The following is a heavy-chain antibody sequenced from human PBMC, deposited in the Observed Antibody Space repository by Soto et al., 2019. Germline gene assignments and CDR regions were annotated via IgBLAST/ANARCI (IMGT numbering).Heavy chain of an antibody. D-gene: IGHD6-19*01. J-gene: IGHJ6*02. CDR3: ARLPGALVAVLYIYPLDGREAMSDVDV. CDR1: GFTFNYYP. Sequence: QMQLVESGGGVVQPGESLRLSCAASGFTFNYYPMHWVRQTPGKGLEWVAVISFDGSNKYYADSVKGRFTISRDNSKNTLYLQMNSLRAEDAAVYYCARLPGALVAVLYIYPLDGREAMSDVDVWGQGTTGSVSS. V-gene: IGHV3-30-3*01. CDR2: ISFDGSNK.